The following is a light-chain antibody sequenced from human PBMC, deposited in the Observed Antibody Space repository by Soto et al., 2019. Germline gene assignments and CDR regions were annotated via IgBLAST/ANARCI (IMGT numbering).Light chain of an antibody. CDR1: QSLNNN. V-gene: IGKV3-15*01. CDR2: FAS. Sequence: EIVMTQSPATLSVSPGERATLSCRASQSLNNNLAWYQQKPGQGPRLLIYFASTRATGIPARFSGSGSGTDFSLTISSLQSEDFALYYCQQYSAWPLTFGGGTKVETK. J-gene: IGKJ4*01. CDR3: QQYSAWPLT.